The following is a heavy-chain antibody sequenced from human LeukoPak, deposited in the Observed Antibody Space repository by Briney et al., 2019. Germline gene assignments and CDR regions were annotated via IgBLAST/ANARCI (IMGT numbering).Heavy chain of an antibody. J-gene: IGHJ3*02. V-gene: IGHV1-2*06. D-gene: IGHD2-2*01. CDR2: INPNSGGT. CDR3: ARADCSSTSCLNAFDI. Sequence: ASVKVSCKASGYTFTGYYMHWVRQAPGQGLEWMGRINPNSGGTNYAQKFQGRVTMTRDTSISTAYMELSRLRSEDTAVYYCARADCSSTSCLNAFDIWGQGTMVTVSS. CDR1: GYTFTGYY.